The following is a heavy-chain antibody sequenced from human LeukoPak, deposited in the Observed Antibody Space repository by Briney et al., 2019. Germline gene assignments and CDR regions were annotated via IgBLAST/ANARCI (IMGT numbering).Heavy chain of an antibody. CDR2: ISWNSGSI. CDR3: AKAGGSYYYDSSGYYYFDY. Sequence: PGGSLRLSCAASGFTFDDYATHWVRQAPGKGLEWVSGISWNSGSIGYADSVKGRFTISRDNAKNSLYLQMNSLRAEDTALYYCAKAGGSYYYDSSGYYYFDYWGQGTLVTVSS. D-gene: IGHD3-22*01. J-gene: IGHJ4*02. V-gene: IGHV3-9*01. CDR1: GFTFDDYA.